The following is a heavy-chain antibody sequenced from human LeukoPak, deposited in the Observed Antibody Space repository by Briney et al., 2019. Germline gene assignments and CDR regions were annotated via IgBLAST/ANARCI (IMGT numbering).Heavy chain of an antibody. Sequence: GGSLRLSCAASGFTFSSYGMNWVRRAPGKGLEWVSYISTSSNRIDYADSVKGRFTMSRDNAKNSLYLQMNSLRDEDTAMYYCARVSAPGTSGWYFGYWGQGTLVTVSS. CDR2: ISTSSNRI. V-gene: IGHV3-48*02. J-gene: IGHJ4*02. D-gene: IGHD6-19*01. CDR1: GFTFSSYG. CDR3: ARVSAPGTSGWYFGY.